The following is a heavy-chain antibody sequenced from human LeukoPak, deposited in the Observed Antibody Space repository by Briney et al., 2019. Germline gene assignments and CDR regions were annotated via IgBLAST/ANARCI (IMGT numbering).Heavy chain of an antibody. CDR3: ARDLKGAGI. Sequence: PGGSLRLSCAASGFTFSSYGMHWVRQAPGKGQEWVAVIWYDGSNKYYADSVKGRFTISRDNAKNSLYLQMNSLRAEDTAVCYCARDLKGAGIWGQGTMVTVSS. CDR2: IWYDGSNK. J-gene: IGHJ3*02. CDR1: GFTFSSYG. V-gene: IGHV3-33*01.